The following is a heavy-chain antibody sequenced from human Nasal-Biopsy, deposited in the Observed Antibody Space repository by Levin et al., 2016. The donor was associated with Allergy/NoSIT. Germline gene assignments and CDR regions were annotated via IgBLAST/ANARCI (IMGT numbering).Heavy chain of an antibody. V-gene: IGHV2-5*02. CDR3: VHRPARFCSGPSCYSEVDWFDP. Sequence: SGPTLVKPTQTLTLTCTFSGFSLSSDKVGVGWIRQPPGKALEWLALTYWDGDQRYSPSLKDRLTITKDTSKNQVVLRMRNVEPVDTATYYCVHRPARFCSGPSCYSEVDWFDPWGQGTLVTVSS. D-gene: IGHD2-15*01. CDR2: TYWDGDQ. CDR1: GFSLSSDKVG. J-gene: IGHJ5*02.